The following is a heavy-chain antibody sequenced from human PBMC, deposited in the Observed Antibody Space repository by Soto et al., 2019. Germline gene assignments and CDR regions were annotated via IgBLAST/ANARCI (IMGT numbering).Heavy chain of an antibody. CDR1: GGSISSGGYP. CDR3: ARVRSGKSPTVTFFDY. CDR2: IYHSGST. D-gene: IGHD4-17*01. V-gene: IGHV4-30-2*01. Sequence: TLSLTGAVSGGSISSGGYPWSWIRRPPGKGLEWIGYIYHSGSTYYNPSLKSRVTISVDRSKNQFSLKLSSVTAADTAVYYCARVRSGKSPTVTFFDYWGQGTLVTVSS. J-gene: IGHJ4*02.